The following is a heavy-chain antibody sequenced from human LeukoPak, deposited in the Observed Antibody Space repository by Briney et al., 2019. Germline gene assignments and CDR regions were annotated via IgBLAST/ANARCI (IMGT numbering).Heavy chain of an antibody. V-gene: IGHV1-18*01. Sequence: ASEKVSCKASGYTFTSYGISWVRQAPGQGLEWMGWISAYNGNTNYAQKLQGRVTMTTDTSTSTAYMELRSLRSDDTAVYYCATLPYCSSTSCYSGGGLIGYWGQGTLVTVSS. CDR1: GYTFTSYG. D-gene: IGHD2-2*02. J-gene: IGHJ4*02. CDR3: ATLPYCSSTSCYSGGGLIGY. CDR2: ISAYNGNT.